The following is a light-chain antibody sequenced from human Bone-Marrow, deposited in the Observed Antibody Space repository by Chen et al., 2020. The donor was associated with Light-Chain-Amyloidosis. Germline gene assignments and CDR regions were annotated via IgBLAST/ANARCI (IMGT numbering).Light chain of an antibody. CDR1: NIGSTS. CDR3: QVWDRSSDRPV. Sequence: SYVLTQPSSVSVAPGQTATIACGGNNIGSTSVHWYQQTPGQAPLLVVYDDSNRPSGIPERLSGSNSGNTATLTISRVEAGEDADYYCQVWDRSSDRPVFGGGTMLTVL. J-gene: IGLJ3*02. V-gene: IGLV3-21*02. CDR2: DDS.